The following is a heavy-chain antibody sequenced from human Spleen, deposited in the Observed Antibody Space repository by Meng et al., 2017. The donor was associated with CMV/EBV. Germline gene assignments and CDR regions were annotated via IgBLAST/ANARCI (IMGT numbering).Heavy chain of an antibody. CDR1: GFTFDDYA. V-gene: IGHV3-21*01. Sequence: GESLKISCAASGFTFDDYAMHWVRQAPGKGLEWVACISSSSSYIHYADSVKGRFTISRDNAKNSLYLQMKSLRAEDTALYYCAKDRAPSTSLWYPYFDSWGQGTLVTVSS. CDR2: ISSSSSYI. D-gene: IGHD5-18*01. J-gene: IGHJ4*02. CDR3: AKDRAPSTSLWYPYFDS.